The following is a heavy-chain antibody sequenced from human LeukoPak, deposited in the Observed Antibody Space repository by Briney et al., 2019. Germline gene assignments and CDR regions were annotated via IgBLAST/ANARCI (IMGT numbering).Heavy chain of an antibody. CDR3: ARAGGATALDY. CDR2: IYYSGST. Sequence: SETLSLTCTVSGGSISSGDYYWSWIRQPPGKGLEWIGYIYYSGSTYYNPSLKSRVTISVDTSKNQFSLKLSSVTAADTAVYYCARAGGATALDYWGQGTLVTVSS. V-gene: IGHV4-30-4*01. CDR1: GGSISSGDYY. J-gene: IGHJ4*02. D-gene: IGHD3-10*01.